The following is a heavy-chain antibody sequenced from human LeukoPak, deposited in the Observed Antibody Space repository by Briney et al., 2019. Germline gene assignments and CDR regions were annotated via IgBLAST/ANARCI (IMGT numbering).Heavy chain of an antibody. J-gene: IGHJ4*02. V-gene: IGHV3-23*01. CDR1: GFTFSSYA. D-gene: IGHD1-26*01. CDR2: ISGSGGST. CDR3: AKDPFSGSSSPWGY. Sequence: PGGSLRLSCAASGFTFSSYAMSWVRQAPGKGLEWVSAISGSGGSTYYADSVKGRFTISRDNSKNTLYLQMNSLRAEDTAVYYCAKDPFSGSSSPWGYWGQGTLVTVSS.